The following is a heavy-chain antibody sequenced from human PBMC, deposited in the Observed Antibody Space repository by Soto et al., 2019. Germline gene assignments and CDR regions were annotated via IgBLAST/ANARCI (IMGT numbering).Heavy chain of an antibody. D-gene: IGHD1-1*01. CDR2: ISSGSVYI. J-gene: IGHJ3*01. CDR1: GFTFNSYS. CDR3: ARYDAFKAFDL. Sequence: EVELVESGGGLVKPGGSLRLSCAASGFTFNSYSVNWVRQAPGKGLEWVASISSGSVYIDFADPVKGRFTISRDAVTNSVSLQMDSLRVEATGIYYCARYDAFKAFDLWGQGTTVTVSS. V-gene: IGHV3-21*02.